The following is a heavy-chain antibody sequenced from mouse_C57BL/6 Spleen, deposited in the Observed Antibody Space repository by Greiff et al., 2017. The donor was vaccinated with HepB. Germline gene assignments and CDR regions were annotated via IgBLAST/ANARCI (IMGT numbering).Heavy chain of an antibody. J-gene: IGHJ4*01. CDR3: ARDSQDYAMDY. Sequence: VKLVESGGGLVKPGGSLKLSCAASGFTFSSYAMSWVRQTPEKRLEWVATISDGGSYTYYPDNVKGRFTISRDNAKNNLYLQMSHLKSEDTAMYYCARDSQDYAMDYWGQGTSVTVSS. CDR1: GFTFSSYA. CDR2: ISDGGSYT. D-gene: IGHD3-2*02. V-gene: IGHV5-4*01.